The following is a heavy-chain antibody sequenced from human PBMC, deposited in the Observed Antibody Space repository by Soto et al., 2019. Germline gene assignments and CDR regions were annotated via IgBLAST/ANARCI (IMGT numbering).Heavy chain of an antibody. CDR3: ARAFLSQSTTAYYYYMDV. CDR2: ISAYNGNT. D-gene: IGHD1-26*01. V-gene: IGHV1-18*01. J-gene: IGHJ6*03. CDR1: GYTFTSYG. Sequence: ASVKVSCKASGYTFTSYGISWVRQAPGQGLEWMGWISAYNGNTNYAQKLQGRVTMTTDTSTSTAYMELRSLRSDDTAVYYCARAFLSQSTTAYYYYMDVWGKGTTVTVSS.